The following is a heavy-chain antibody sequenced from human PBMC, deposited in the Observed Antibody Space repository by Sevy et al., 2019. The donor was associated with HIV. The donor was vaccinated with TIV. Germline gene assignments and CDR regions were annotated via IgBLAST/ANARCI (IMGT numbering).Heavy chain of an antibody. D-gene: IGHD3-10*01. CDR2: INHSGST. CDR1: GGSFSGYY. CDR3: ARTQRITMVQGVIYYYYGMDV. V-gene: IGHV4-34*01. Sequence: SETLSLTCAVYGGSFSGYYWSWIRQPPGKGLQSIGEINHSGSTNYNPSLKSRVTISVDTSKNQFSLKLSSVTAADTAVYYCARTQRITMVQGVIYYYYGMDVWGQGTTVTVSS. J-gene: IGHJ6*02.